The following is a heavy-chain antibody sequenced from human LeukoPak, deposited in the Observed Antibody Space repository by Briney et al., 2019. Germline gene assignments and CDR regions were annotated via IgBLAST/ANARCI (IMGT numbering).Heavy chain of an antibody. CDR2: IYSGGST. CDR3: ARARYDSSGYGFLWFDP. J-gene: IGHJ5*02. Sequence: QPGGSLRLSCAASGFTVSSNYMSWVRQAPVKGLEWVSVIYSGGSTYYADSVKGRFTISRHNSKNTLYLQMNSLRAEDTAVYYCARARYDSSGYGFLWFDPWGQGTLVTVSS. CDR1: GFTVSSNY. V-gene: IGHV3-53*04. D-gene: IGHD3-22*01.